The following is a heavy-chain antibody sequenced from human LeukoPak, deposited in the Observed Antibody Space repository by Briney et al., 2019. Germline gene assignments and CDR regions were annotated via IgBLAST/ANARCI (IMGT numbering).Heavy chain of an antibody. Sequence: ASVKVSCKASGYTFYSYDINWVRQATGQGLEWMGWMNPNSGNTGYAQKFQGRVTMTRNTSISTAYMELSSLRSEDTAVYYCARGYDFWSSNYYYYGMDVWGQGTTVTVSS. V-gene: IGHV1-8*01. CDR3: ARGYDFWSSNYYYYGMDV. CDR1: GYTFYSYD. CDR2: MNPNSGNT. D-gene: IGHD3-3*01. J-gene: IGHJ6*02.